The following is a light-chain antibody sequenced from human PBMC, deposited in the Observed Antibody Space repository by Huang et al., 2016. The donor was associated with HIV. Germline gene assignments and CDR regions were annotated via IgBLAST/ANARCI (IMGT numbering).Light chain of an antibody. CDR2: KAS. V-gene: IGKV1-5*03. Sequence: DIQMSQSPSTLFASVGDRVTITCRASQSVSSWLAWYQQKPGKAPKLLIYKASTLESGVPSRFSGSGSGTEFTLTISSREPDDFASYYCQQYNTYSTFGQGTKVEIK. CDR3: QQYNTYST. CDR1: QSVSSW. J-gene: IGKJ1*01.